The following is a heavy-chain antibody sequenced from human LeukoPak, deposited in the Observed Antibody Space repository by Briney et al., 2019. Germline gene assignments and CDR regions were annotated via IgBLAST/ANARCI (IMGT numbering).Heavy chain of an antibody. Sequence: SVKVSCKASGYTFTSYDINWVRQAPGQGLEWMGGIIPIFGTANYAQKFQGRVTITTDESTSTAYMELSSLRSEDTAVYYCARVVGAKDDYYYYMDVWGKGTTVTVSS. V-gene: IGHV1-69*05. J-gene: IGHJ6*03. CDR1: GYTFTSYD. CDR2: IIPIFGTA. CDR3: ARVVGAKDDYYYYMDV. D-gene: IGHD1-26*01.